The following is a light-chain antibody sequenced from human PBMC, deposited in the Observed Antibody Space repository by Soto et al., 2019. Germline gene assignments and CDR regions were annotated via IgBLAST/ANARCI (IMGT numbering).Light chain of an antibody. CDR3: QQYSHLIT. Sequence: DIQMTQSPSSLSASVVDRVTITCQASQDISNYLNWYQQKLGKAPKLLIYDASNLETGVPSRFSGSGSGTDFTFTISSLQPEDIATYYCQQYSHLITCGQGTRLEIK. J-gene: IGKJ5*01. CDR2: DAS. CDR1: QDISNY. V-gene: IGKV1-33*01.